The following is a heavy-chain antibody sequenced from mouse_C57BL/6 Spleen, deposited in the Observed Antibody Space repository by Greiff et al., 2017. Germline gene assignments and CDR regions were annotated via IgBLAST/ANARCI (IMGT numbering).Heavy chain of an antibody. CDR1: GYTFTGYW. V-gene: IGHV1-9*01. Sequence: QVQLQQSGAELIKPGASVKFSCKATGYTFTGYWIEWVKQRPGHGLEWIGEILPGSGSTNYNEKFKGKATFTADTSSNTAYMQLSSLTTEDSAIYYCERKEVYYGNYDWYFDVWGTGTTVTVSS. CDR2: ILPGSGST. J-gene: IGHJ1*03. CDR3: ERKEVYYGNYDWYFDV. D-gene: IGHD2-1*01.